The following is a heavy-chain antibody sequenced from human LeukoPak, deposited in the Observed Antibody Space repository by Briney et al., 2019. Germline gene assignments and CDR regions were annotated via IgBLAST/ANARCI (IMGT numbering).Heavy chain of an antibody. J-gene: IGHJ6*03. CDR2: IYTSGST. CDR1: GGSISSYY. D-gene: IGHD6-13*01. CDR3: ARHGIAADIWYYMDV. Sequence: SETLSLTCTVSGGSISSYYWSWIRQPPGKGLEWIGYIYTSGSTNYNPSLKSRVTISVDTSKNQFSLKLSPVTAADTAVYYCARHGIAADIWYYMDVWGKGTTVTVSS. V-gene: IGHV4-4*09.